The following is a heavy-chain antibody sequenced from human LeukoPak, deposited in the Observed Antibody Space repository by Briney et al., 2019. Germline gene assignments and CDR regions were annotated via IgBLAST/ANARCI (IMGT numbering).Heavy chain of an antibody. CDR2: IYYSGST. CDR1: GGSVSSGGYY. D-gene: IGHD6-19*01. J-gene: IGHJ4*02. V-gene: IGHV4-61*08. Sequence: SETLSLTCTVSGGSVSSGGYYWSWIRQPPGKGLEWIGYIYYSGSTNYNPSLKSRVTISVDTSKNQFSLKLSSVTAADTAMYYCARGPYSSGWYGSEDFDYWGQGTLVTVSS. CDR3: ARGPYSSGWYGSEDFDY.